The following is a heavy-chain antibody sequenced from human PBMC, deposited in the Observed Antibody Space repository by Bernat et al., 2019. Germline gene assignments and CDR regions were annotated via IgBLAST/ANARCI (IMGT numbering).Heavy chain of an antibody. Sequence: QVQLQESGPGLVKPSETLSLTCTVSGDSISSYYWSWIRQPPGKGLEWIGYIYYSGSTNYNPSLKSRVTISVDTSKNQFSLKLSSVTAADTAVYYCARVGYSSSWYHLDYWGQGTLVTVSS. CDR3: ARVGYSSSWYHLDY. CDR2: IYYSGST. J-gene: IGHJ4*02. D-gene: IGHD6-13*01. V-gene: IGHV4-59*01. CDR1: GDSISSYY.